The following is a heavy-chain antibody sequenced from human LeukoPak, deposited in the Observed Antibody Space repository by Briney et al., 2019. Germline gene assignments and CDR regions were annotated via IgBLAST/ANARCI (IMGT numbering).Heavy chain of an antibody. D-gene: IGHD5-18*01. J-gene: IGHJ2*01. CDR3: ARYWGVQLWPHWYFDL. Sequence: SETLSLTCTVSGGSISSYYWSWFRQTPGKGPEWIGYIYYSGSTKYNPPLKSRVTISVDRSKNQFSLKLNSVTAADTAVYYCARYWGVQLWPHWYFDLWGRGSLVTVSS. V-gene: IGHV4-59*01. CDR1: GGSISSYY. CDR2: IYYSGST.